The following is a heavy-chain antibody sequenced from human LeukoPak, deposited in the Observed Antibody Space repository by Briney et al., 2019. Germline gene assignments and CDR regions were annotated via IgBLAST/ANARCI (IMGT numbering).Heavy chain of an antibody. CDR2: IKSKTDGGTT. V-gene: IGHV3-15*01. D-gene: IGHD2-15*01. CDR1: GFTFSNAW. Sequence: PGGSLRLSCAASGFTFSNAWMSWVRQAPGKGLEWVGRIKSKTDGGTTDYAAPVKGRFTISRDDSKNTLYLQMNSLKTEDTAVYYCTTGPVVVVATDFDYWGQGTLVTVSS. CDR3: TTGPVVVVATDFDY. J-gene: IGHJ4*02.